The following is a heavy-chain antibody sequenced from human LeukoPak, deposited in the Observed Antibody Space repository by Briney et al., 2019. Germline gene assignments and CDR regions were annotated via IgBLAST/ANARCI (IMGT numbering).Heavy chain of an antibody. J-gene: IGHJ4*02. CDR2: IKQDGSEK. CDR3: ARVTRLVGAMFSSFDY. Sequence: PGGSLRLSCAASEFTFFTYSMSWVRQAPGKGLEWVANIKQDGSEKYYVDSVKGRFTISRDNAKNSLYLQMNSLRAEDTAVYYCARVTRLVGAMFSSFDYWGQGTLVTVSS. CDR1: EFTFFTYS. V-gene: IGHV3-7*01. D-gene: IGHD2-15*01.